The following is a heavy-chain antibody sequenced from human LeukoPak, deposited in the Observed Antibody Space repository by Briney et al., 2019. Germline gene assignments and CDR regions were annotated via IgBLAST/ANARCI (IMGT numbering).Heavy chain of an antibody. V-gene: IGHV4-38-2*02. CDR2: LYHSDSA. CDR3: ARQHDSYYYYYIDV. CDR1: GGSISNGYY. J-gene: IGHJ6*03. Sequence: PSETLSLTYTVSGGSISNGYYWVWIRPPPGRGLEWIGSLYHSDSAYYNTSLRSRVSMSVDTSKNQFSLTLSFVTAADTAVYYCARQHDSYYYYYIDVWGSGTTVSVSS.